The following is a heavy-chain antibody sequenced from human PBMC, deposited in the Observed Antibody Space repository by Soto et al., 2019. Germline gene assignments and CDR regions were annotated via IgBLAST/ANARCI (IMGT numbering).Heavy chain of an antibody. Sequence: EVQLVETGGGLIQPGGSLRLSCAASGFTVSSNYMSWVRQAPGKGLEWVAVIYSGGSAYYADSVKGRFTISRDNSKNSQYLQMNSLRAEDTAVYYCARDYSSSGYYGMDVWGQGTTVSVYS. V-gene: IGHV3-53*02. CDR2: IYSGGSA. CDR3: ARDYSSSGYYGMDV. D-gene: IGHD3-10*01. J-gene: IGHJ6*02. CDR1: GFTVSSNY.